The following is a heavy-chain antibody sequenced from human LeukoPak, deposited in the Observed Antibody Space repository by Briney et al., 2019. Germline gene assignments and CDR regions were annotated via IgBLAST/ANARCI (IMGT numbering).Heavy chain of an antibody. CDR2: IYYSGST. Sequence: SETLSLTCTASGGSVRSGSNYWSWIRQPPGKGLEWIGYIYYSGSTNYNPSLKSRVTISVDTPKNQFSLKLSSVTAADTAVYYCATSYYYDSSGYYYGFYYSGQGTLVTVSS. V-gene: IGHV4-61*01. CDR1: GGSVRSGSNY. D-gene: IGHD3-22*01. J-gene: IGHJ4*02. CDR3: ATSYYYDSSGYYYGFYY.